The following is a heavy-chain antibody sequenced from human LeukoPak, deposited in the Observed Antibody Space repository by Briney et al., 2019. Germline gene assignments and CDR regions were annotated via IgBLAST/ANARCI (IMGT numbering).Heavy chain of an antibody. J-gene: IGHJ4*02. CDR2: INWNGGST. CDR1: GFTFSSYA. V-gene: IGHV3-20*04. CDR3: AGGDSSGWYFDY. Sequence: PGGSLRLSCAASGFTFSSYAMSWVRQAPGKGLEWVSGINWNGGSTGYGESAKGRFTISRDNAKNSLYLQMNSLRAEDTALYYCAGGDSSGWYFDYWGQGILVTVSP. D-gene: IGHD6-19*01.